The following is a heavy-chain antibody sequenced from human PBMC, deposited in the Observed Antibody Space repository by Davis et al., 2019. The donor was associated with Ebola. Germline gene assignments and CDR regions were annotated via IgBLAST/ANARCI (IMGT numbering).Heavy chain of an antibody. Sequence: AASVKVSCKASGYTFTAFFIHWVRQAPGQGLEWMGRINPNSGGTNYAQKLQGRVTMTTDTSTSTAYVELRSLRSDDTAVYYCGRDREFGYLDYWGQGTLVTVSS. CDR2: INPNSGGT. CDR1: GYTFTAFF. CDR3: GRDREFGYLDY. J-gene: IGHJ4*02. D-gene: IGHD3-10*01. V-gene: IGHV1-2*06.